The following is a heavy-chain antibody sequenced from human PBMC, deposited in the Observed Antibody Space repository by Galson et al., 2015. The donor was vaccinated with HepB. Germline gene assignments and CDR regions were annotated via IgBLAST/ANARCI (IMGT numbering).Heavy chain of an antibody. J-gene: IGHJ4*02. CDR3: ARHSGTYLDY. V-gene: IGHV3-74*01. Sequence: SLRLSCAASGITFSGYWMHWVRQAPGKGLVWVARINSDGSSRYYADSVRGRFTISRDNARNTLFLQMDSLRAEDTALFYCARHSGTYLDYWGQGTLVTVPS. CDR2: INSDGSSR. D-gene: IGHD1-26*01. CDR1: GITFSGYW.